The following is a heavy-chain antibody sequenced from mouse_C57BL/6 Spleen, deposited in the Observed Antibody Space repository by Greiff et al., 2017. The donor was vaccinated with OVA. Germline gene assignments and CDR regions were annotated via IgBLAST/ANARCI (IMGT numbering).Heavy chain of an antibody. CDR3: TRKGYYYGDV. CDR2: IDPETGGT. Sequence: VQLHQSGAELVRPGASVTLSCKASGYTFTDYEMHWVKQTPVHGLEWIGAIDPETGGTAYNQKFKGKAILTADKSSSTAYMELRSLTSEDSAVYYCTRKGYYYGDVWGTGTTVTVSS. CDR1: GYTFTDYE. V-gene: IGHV1-15*01. J-gene: IGHJ1*03. D-gene: IGHD1-1*01.